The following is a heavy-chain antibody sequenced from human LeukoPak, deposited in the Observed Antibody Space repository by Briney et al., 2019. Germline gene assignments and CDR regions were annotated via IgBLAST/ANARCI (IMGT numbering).Heavy chain of an antibody. V-gene: IGHV4-4*02. D-gene: IGHD3-9*01. CDR3: ARSGLTGYYSNRNYNWFDP. J-gene: IGHJ5*02. CDR1: GGSISSSNW. Sequence: SETLSLTCAVSGGSISSSNWWSWVRQPPGKGLEWIGEIYHSGSTNYNPSLKSRVTISVDTSKNQFSLKLSSVTAADTAVYYCARSGLTGYYSNRNYNWFDPWGQGTLVTVSS. CDR2: IYHSGST.